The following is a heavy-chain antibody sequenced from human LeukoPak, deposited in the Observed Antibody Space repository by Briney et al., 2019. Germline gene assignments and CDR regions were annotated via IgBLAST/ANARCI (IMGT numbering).Heavy chain of an antibody. D-gene: IGHD3-10*01. V-gene: IGHV3-48*04. CDR2: ISSSSSTI. Sequence: GGSRRLSCAASGFTFSSYSMNWVRQAPGKGLEWVSYISSSSSTIYYADSVKGRFTISRDNAKNSLYLQMNSLRAEDTAVYYCARGFDGSGVCWFDPWGQGTLVTVSS. CDR3: ARGFDGSGVCWFDP. J-gene: IGHJ5*02. CDR1: GFTFSSYS.